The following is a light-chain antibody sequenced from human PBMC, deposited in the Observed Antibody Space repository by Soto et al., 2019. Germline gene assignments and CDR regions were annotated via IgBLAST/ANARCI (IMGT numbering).Light chain of an antibody. V-gene: IGKV3-11*01. CDR3: QQYNNWWT. J-gene: IGKJ1*01. CDR2: GAS. CDR1: QSVSSY. Sequence: EIVLTQSPATLSLSPGERATLSCRASQSVSSYLAWYQQKPGQAPRLLIYGASNRATGIPARFSGSGSGTDFALTITSLEPEDFAVYYCQQYNNWWTFGQGTKVEIK.